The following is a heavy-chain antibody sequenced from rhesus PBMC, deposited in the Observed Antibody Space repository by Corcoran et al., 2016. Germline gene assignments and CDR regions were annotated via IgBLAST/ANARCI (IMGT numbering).Heavy chain of an antibody. CDR2: ISGSSGRT. D-gene: IGHD2-2*01. CDR3: AREECTGTTCYYGLDS. CDR1: GGSVGSSNW. V-gene: IGHV4-65*01. Sequence: QVQLRESGPGLVKPRETLSLTCSVSGGSVGSSNWWGWFRQSPGKGQGWIGYISGSSGRTYDNPSSKSRVTISTDTSKNQFARKLSSVTAADTARYYGAREECTGTTCYYGLDSWGQGVVVTVSS. J-gene: IGHJ6*01.